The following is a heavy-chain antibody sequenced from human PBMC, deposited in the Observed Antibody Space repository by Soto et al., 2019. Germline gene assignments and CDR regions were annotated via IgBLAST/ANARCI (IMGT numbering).Heavy chain of an antibody. Sequence: GGSLRLSCAASGFTVSSNYMSWVRQAPGKGLEWVSVIYSGGSTYYADSVKGRFTISRHNSKNTLYLQMNSLRAEDTAVYYCARSFRSGYYDAFDIWGQGTMVTVSS. V-gene: IGHV3-53*04. D-gene: IGHD3-3*01. CDR1: GFTVSSNY. CDR3: ARSFRSGYYDAFDI. CDR2: IYSGGST. J-gene: IGHJ3*02.